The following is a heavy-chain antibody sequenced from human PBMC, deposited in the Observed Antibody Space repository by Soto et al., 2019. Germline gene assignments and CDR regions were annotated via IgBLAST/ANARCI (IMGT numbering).Heavy chain of an antibody. Sequence: LSLTCTVSGGSISPYYWSWVRQPPGKGLEWIGYISYTGSTNYNPSLKSRVTMSVDTSKNQFSLRLSSVTAADTAVYYCARDRLASTGWPEAWGQGTLVTVSS. D-gene: IGHD3-3*02. V-gene: IGHV4-59*01. CDR2: ISYTGST. CDR1: GGSISPYY. CDR3: ARDRLASTGWPEA. J-gene: IGHJ5*02.